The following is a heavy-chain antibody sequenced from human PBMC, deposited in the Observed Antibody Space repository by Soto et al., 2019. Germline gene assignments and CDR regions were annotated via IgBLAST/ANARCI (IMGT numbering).Heavy chain of an antibody. CDR3: ARVVPITMIVVVIPNPLALDY. CDR2: ISSSSSYI. J-gene: IGHJ4*02. CDR1: GFTFSSYS. V-gene: IGHV3-21*01. Sequence: GGSLRLSCAASGFTFSSYSMNWVRQAPGKGLEWVSSISSSSSYIYYADSVKGRFTISRDNAKNSLYLQMNSLRAEDTAGYYCARVVPITMIVVVIPNPLALDYWGQGTLVTVSS. D-gene: IGHD3-22*01.